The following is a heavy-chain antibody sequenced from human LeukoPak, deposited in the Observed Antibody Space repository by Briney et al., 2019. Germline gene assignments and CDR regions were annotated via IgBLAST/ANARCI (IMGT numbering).Heavy chain of an antibody. D-gene: IGHD3-22*01. V-gene: IGHV4-59*01. J-gene: IGHJ1*01. CDR2: IYYSGST. CDR3: ARGSDSSGYYFRAEYFQH. CDR1: GGSISSYY. Sequence: PSETLSLTCTVSGGSISSYYWSWIRQPPGKGLEWIGYIYYSGSTNYTPSLKSRVTISVDTSKNQFSLKLSSVTAADTAVYYCARGSDSSGYYFRAEYFQHWGQGTLVTVSS.